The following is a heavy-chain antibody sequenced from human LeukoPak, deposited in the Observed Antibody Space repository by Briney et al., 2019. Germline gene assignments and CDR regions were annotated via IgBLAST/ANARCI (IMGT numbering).Heavy chain of an antibody. CDR2: IKQDGSRR. Sequence: GGSLRLSCVASGFPFSSYWMTWVRQAPGKGLEWVANIKQDGSRRSYVDSVKGRFTISRDNAKNSLYLQMNSLRAEDTALYHCARNNGMDVWGQGTTVIVSS. CDR1: GFPFSSYW. J-gene: IGHJ6*02. CDR3: ARNNGMDV. V-gene: IGHV3-7*03.